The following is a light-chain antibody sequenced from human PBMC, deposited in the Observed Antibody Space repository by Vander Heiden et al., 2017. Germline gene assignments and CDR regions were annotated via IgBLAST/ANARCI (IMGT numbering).Light chain of an antibody. CDR3: QLRSNWPRGT. V-gene: IGKV3-11*01. CDR1: QSVSSY. CDR2: DAS. J-gene: IGKJ3*01. Sequence: EIVLTQSPATLSLSPGERATLSCRASQSVSSYFAWYQQKPGQAPRLLIYDASNRATGIPARFSGSGSGTDFTLTISSLEPEDFAVYYCQLRSNWPRGTFGPGTKVDIK.